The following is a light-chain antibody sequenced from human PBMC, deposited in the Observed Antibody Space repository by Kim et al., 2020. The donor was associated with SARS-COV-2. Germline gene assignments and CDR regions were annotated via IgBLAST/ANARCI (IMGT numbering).Light chain of an antibody. CDR2: AKT. CDR3: NSRDSTGSHVV. J-gene: IGLJ2*01. V-gene: IGLV3-19*01. CDR1: SLRSYY. Sequence: ALGQTVRITGQGDSLRSYYASWYQQKPGQSPVLVIYAKTLRPSGIPDRFSGSSSGNTASLTITGAQAEDEADYYCNSRDSTGSHVVFGAGTQLTVL.